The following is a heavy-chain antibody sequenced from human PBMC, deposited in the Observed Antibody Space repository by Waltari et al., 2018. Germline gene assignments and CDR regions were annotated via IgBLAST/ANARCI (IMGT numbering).Heavy chain of an antibody. V-gene: IGHV4-61*09. D-gene: IGHD1-26*01. CDR3: AGKDPGAFDY. CDR2: IYTSGST. J-gene: IGHJ4*02. CDR1: GGSISSGSYY. Sequence: QVQLQESGPGLVKPSQTLSLTCTVSGGSISSGSYYWSWIRQPAGKGLEWIGYIYTSGSTNYNPSLKSRVTISVDTSKNQFSLKLSSVTAADTAVYYCAGKDPGAFDYWGQGTLVTVSS.